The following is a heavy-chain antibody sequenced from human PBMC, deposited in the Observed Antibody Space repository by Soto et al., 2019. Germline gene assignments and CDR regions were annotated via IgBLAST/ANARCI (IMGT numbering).Heavy chain of an antibody. CDR3: AKGGVGSTSNAFDI. D-gene: IGHD1-26*01. V-gene: IGHV3-30*18. Sequence: LRLYCAASGFTFRSYGMHWVRQAPAKGLEWVAVISYDGSNKYYADSVKGRFTISRDNSKNTLYLQMNSLRAEVTAVYYCAKGGVGSTSNAFDIWGQGTMVTVSS. CDR2: ISYDGSNK. CDR1: GFTFRSYG. J-gene: IGHJ3*02.